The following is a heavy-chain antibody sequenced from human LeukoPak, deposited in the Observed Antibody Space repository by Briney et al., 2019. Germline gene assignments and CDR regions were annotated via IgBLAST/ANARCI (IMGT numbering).Heavy chain of an antibody. CDR2: IIPIFGTA. CDR1: GYTFTGYY. V-gene: IGHV1-69*13. D-gene: IGHD1-26*01. J-gene: IGHJ5*02. CDR3: ARDYSGEWEQLTGWWFDP. Sequence: GASVKVSCKASGYTFTGYYMHWVRQAPGQGLEWMGGIIPIFGTANYAQKFQGRVTITADESTSTAYMELSSLRSEDTAVYYCARDYSGEWEQLTGWWFDPWGQGTLVIVSS.